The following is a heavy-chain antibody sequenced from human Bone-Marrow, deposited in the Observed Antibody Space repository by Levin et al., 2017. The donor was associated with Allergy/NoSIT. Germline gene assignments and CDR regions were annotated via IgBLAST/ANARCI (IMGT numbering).Heavy chain of an antibody. J-gene: IGHJ3*02. Sequence: PEASVKVSCKASGYQFTDYYIHWVRQAPGQGLEWMGWINPNSGGTNSAQKFQGRVTMTRDTPISTAYMELTRLISDDTAVYFCAKKLTPRGYNGYDTEAFDIWGQGTMVIVSS. CDR3: AKKLTPRGYNGYDTEAFDI. CDR1: GYQFTDYY. D-gene: IGHD5-12*01. CDR2: INPNSGGT. V-gene: IGHV1-2*02.